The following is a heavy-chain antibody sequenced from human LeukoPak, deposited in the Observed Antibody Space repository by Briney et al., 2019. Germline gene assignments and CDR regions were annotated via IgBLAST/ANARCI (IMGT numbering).Heavy chain of an antibody. CDR2: INHSGST. J-gene: IGHJ4*02. CDR3: ARSILRYYYNASGYYPYYFDY. D-gene: IGHD3-22*01. Sequence: SETLSLTCAVYGGSFSGYYWSWIRQPPGKGLEWIGEINHSGSTNYNPSLKGRVTISVDTSKNQFSLKLSSVTAADTAVYYCARSILRYYYNASGYYPYYFDYWGQGMLVTVSS. V-gene: IGHV4-34*01. CDR1: GGSFSGYY.